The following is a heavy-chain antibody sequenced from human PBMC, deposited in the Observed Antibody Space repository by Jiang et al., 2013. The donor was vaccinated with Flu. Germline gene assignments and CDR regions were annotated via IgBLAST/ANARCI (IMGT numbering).Heavy chain of an antibody. CDR2: IYDSGST. D-gene: IGHD1-14*01. V-gene: IGHV4-59*01. CDR1: GDSISSYY. Sequence: SLTCTVSGDSISSYYWSWIRQPPGKGLEWVGYIYDSGSTNYNPSLKSRVTISEDTSKNQFSLKLTSVTAADAAVYYCARLRKETRTGLAFYYHGLDVWGRGTTVTVSS. J-gene: IGHJ6*02. CDR3: ARLRKETRTGLAFYYHGLDV.